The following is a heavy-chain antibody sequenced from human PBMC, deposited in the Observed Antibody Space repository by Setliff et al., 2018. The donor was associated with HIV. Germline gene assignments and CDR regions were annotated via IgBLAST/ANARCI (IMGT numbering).Heavy chain of an antibody. J-gene: IGHJ4*02. CDR2: IHISGTT. D-gene: IGHD3-3*01. CDR1: GGSVSSGSDY. CDR3: ARDVMEWFGNDFDN. V-gene: IGHV4-61*09. Sequence: SETLSLTCTVSGGSVSSGSDYWSWIRQPAGKGLEWIGQIHISGTTNYNPSLKSRVTISIDTSKHQFSLKLTSVTAADTAVYYCARDVMEWFGNDFDNWGQGALVTVSS.